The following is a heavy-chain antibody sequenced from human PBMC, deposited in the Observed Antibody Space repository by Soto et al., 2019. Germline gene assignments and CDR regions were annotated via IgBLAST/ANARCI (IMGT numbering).Heavy chain of an antibody. J-gene: IGHJ4*02. CDR1: GFNFSSYA. CDR3: AKDKSAFIVGTSCFDY. Sequence: PGGSLRLSCAASGFNFSSYAMSWVRQAPGKGLEWVSAISGSGGSTYYADSVKGRFTIYRDNSKNTLYLQMNSLRAEDTAVYYCAKDKSAFIVGTSCFDYWGQGTLVTVSS. V-gene: IGHV3-23*01. D-gene: IGHD1-26*01. CDR2: ISGSGGST.